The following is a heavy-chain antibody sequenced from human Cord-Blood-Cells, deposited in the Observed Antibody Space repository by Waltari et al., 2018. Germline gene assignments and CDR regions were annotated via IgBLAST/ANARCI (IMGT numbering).Heavy chain of an antibody. V-gene: IGHV4-39*01. CDR2: IYYSGRT. D-gene: IGHD3-3*01. CDR1: GGSISSSSYY. J-gene: IGHJ4*02. CDR3: ARQPYDFWSGYYLDY. Sequence: QLQLQESGPGLVKPSETLSLTCTVSGGSISSSSYYWGWIRQPPGKGLEWIGSIYYSGRTYSNPSLKSRVTISVDTSKNQFSLKLSSVTAADTAVYYCARQPYDFWSGYYLDYWGQGTLVTVSS.